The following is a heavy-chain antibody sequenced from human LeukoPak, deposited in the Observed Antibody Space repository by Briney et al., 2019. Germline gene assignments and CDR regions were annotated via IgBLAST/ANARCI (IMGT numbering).Heavy chain of an antibody. CDR1: GGSFSGYY. J-gene: IGHJ1*01. Sequence: PSETLSLTCAVSGGSFSGYYWSWIRQPPGKGLEWIGEINHSGNTKYNPSLKSRVTISVDTSKNQFSLKLSSVTAADTAVYYCARRAQLIAAAESEYFQHWGQGTLVTVSS. D-gene: IGHD6-13*01. CDR2: INHSGNT. V-gene: IGHV4-34*01. CDR3: ARRAQLIAAAESEYFQH.